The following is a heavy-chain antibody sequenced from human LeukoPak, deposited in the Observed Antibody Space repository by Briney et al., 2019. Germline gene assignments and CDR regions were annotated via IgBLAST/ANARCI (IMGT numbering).Heavy chain of an antibody. CDR2: ISYDGSNK. CDR1: GFTLSSYA. J-gene: IGHJ4*02. CDR3: ARGKTCGGDCYAFDY. V-gene: IGHV3-30*04. D-gene: IGHD2-21*02. Sequence: GGSLRLSCAASGFTLSSYAMHWVRQAPGNGLEWVAVISYDGSNKYYADSVKGRFTISRDNSKNTLYLQMNSLRAEDTAVYYCARGKTCGGDCYAFDYWGQGTLVTVSS.